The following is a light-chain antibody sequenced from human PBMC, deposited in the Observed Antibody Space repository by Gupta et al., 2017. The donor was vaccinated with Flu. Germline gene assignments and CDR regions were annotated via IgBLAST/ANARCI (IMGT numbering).Light chain of an antibody. CDR1: SSNIGSNN. J-gene: IGLJ1*01. V-gene: IGLV1-44*01. Sequence: QSVLAQPPSASATPGQRVTISCSGSSSNIGSNNVNWYQQVPGPAPKLLIYGNSQRPSGVPDRFSGSKSGTSASLAISGLQSEDEADYYCAAWDDSLNGHYVFGTGTKVTAL. CDR3: AAWDDSLNGHYV. CDR2: GNS.